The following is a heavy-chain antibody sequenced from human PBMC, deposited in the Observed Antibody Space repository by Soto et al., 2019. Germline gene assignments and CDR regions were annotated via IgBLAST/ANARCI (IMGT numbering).Heavy chain of an antibody. Sequence: SETLSLTCIVSGSSISPYYCSWIRQPPGKGLEWIGNIYYSGSTNYSPSLKSRVIISVASSRNQLSLRLNSVTAADTAVYYCTRVGGYYGDFPNFDYWGQGALVTVSS. CDR3: TRVGGYYGDFPNFDY. V-gene: IGHV4-59*01. J-gene: IGHJ4*02. CDR2: IYYSGST. CDR1: GSSISPYY. D-gene: IGHD4-17*01.